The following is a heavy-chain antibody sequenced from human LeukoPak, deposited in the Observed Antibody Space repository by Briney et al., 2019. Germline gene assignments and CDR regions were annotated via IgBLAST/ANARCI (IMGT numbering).Heavy chain of an antibody. CDR2: IYSGGDT. D-gene: IGHD7-27*01. Sequence: GGSLRLSCAASGFTVSSSFMTWFRQAPGKGLEWVSVIYSGGDTYYTDSVKGRFTISRDNSKNTLYLQMNSLRADDTAVYFCAKTGGPWDWGQGTLVTVSS. CDR1: GFTVSSSF. CDR3: AKTGGPWD. V-gene: IGHV3-53*01. J-gene: IGHJ4*02.